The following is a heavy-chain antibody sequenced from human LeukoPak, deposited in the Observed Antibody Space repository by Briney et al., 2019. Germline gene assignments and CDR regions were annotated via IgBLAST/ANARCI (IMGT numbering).Heavy chain of an antibody. V-gene: IGHV4-59*12. D-gene: IGHD6-13*01. CDR1: GGSISSYY. J-gene: IGHJ4*02. CDR2: IYYSGST. CDR3: ARVVAAAGKFDY. Sequence: SETLSLTCTVSGGSISSYYWSWIRQPPGKGLEWIGYIYYSGSTYYNPSLKSRVTISVDTSKNQFSLKLSSVTAADTAVYYCARVVAAAGKFDYWGQGTLVTVSS.